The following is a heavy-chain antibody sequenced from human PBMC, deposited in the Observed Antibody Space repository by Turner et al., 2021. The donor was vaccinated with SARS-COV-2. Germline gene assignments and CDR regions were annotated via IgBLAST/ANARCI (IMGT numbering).Heavy chain of an antibody. CDR2: MYYSGTT. CDR1: GGSISSYDYY. J-gene: IGHJ4*02. D-gene: IGHD3-16*01. Sequence: QLQESGPGAVKPSETLSLTCTVSGGSISSYDYYWDWIRQPPGMGLEWIGSMYYSGTTHYNPSLRGRVTISIDTSKNQFSLKVTSVTATDTAVYYCARRGDYWGQGMLVTVSS. CDR3: ARRGDY. V-gene: IGHV4-39*01.